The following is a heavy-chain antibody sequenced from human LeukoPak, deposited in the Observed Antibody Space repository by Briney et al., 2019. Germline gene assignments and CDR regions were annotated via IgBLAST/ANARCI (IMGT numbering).Heavy chain of an antibody. CDR1: GFTFSSYW. CDR3: AKEQQLVLNAFDI. V-gene: IGHV3-7*03. CDR2: IKQDGSEK. D-gene: IGHD6-13*01. Sequence: GGSLRLSCAASGFTFSSYWMSWVRQAPGKGLEWVANIKQDGSEKYYVDSVKGRFTISRDNAKNSLYLQMNSLRAEDTALYYCAKEQQLVLNAFDIWGQGTMVTVSS. J-gene: IGHJ3*02.